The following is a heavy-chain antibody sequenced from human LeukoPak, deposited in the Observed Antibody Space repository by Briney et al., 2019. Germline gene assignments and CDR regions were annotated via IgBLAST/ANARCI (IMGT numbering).Heavy chain of an antibody. CDR2: IYYSGST. V-gene: IGHV4-59*12. J-gene: IGHJ4*02. Sequence: SETLSLTCTVSGGSISSYYWTWIRQPPGKGLEWIGYIYYSGSTNYNPSLKSRVSMSVDTSKNQFSLKLSSVTAADTAVYYCARDRTADGSGSYYTFDYWGQGTLVTVSS. CDR3: ARDRTADGSGSYYTFDY. D-gene: IGHD3-10*01. CDR1: GGSISSYY.